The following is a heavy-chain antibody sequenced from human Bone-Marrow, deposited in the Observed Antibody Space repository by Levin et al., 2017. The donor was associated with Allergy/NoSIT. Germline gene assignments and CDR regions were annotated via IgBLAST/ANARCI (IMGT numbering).Heavy chain of an antibody. V-gene: IGHV4-34*01. J-gene: IGHJ5*02. CDR3: ARVRGRVLRFLEWPPRGANNWFDP. Sequence: SQTLSLTCAVYGGSFSGYYWSWIRQPPGKGLEWIGEINHSGSTNYNPSLKSRVTISVDTSKNQFSLKLSSVTAADTAVYYCARVRGRVLRFLEWPPRGANNWFDPWGQGTLVTVSS. CDR2: INHSGST. CDR1: GGSFSGYY. D-gene: IGHD3-3*01.